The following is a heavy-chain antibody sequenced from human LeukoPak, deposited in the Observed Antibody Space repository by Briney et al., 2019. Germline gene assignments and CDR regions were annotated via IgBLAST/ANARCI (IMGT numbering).Heavy chain of an antibody. J-gene: IGHJ4*02. Sequence: GGSLRLSCAASGFTFSSYGMHWVRQAAGKGVEGVAFIRYDGSNKYYADSVKGRFTISRDNSKNTLYLQMNSLRAEDTAVYYCAKGSRCSSTSCYMFDFDYWGQGTLVTVSS. CDR1: GFTFSSYG. CDR3: AKGSRCSSTSCYMFDFDY. CDR2: IRYDGSNK. V-gene: IGHV3-30*02. D-gene: IGHD2-2*02.